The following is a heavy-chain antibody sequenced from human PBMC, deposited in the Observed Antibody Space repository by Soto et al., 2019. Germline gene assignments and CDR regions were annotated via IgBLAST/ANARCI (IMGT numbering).Heavy chain of an antibody. CDR3: AREWPPGYSSSWYSRPLDY. D-gene: IGHD6-13*01. Sequence: PGGSLRLSCAASGFTFSSYWMSWVRQAPGKGLEWVANIKQDGSEKYYVDSVKGRFTISRDNAKNSLYLQMNSLRAEDTAVYYCAREWPPGYSSSWYSRPLDYWGQGTPVTVSS. CDR2: IKQDGSEK. J-gene: IGHJ4*02. V-gene: IGHV3-7*04. CDR1: GFTFSSYW.